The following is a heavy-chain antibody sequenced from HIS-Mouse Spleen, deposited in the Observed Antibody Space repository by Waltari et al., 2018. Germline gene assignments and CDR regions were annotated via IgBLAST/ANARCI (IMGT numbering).Heavy chain of an antibody. CDR3: ARDLSYDSSGYYVYYYYYGMDV. Sequence: EVQLVESGGGLVQPGGSLRLSCAASGFTVSSNYMSWVRQAPGTGLEWVSVIYSGGSTYYADSVKGRFTISRDNSKNTLYLQMNSLRAEDTAVYYCARDLSYDSSGYYVYYYYYGMDVWGQGTTVTVSS. D-gene: IGHD3-22*01. CDR2: IYSGGST. V-gene: IGHV3-66*01. J-gene: IGHJ6*02. CDR1: GFTVSSNY.